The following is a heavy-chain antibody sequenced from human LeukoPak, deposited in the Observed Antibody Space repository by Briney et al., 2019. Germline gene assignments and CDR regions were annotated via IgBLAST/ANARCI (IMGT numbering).Heavy chain of an antibody. D-gene: IGHD3-16*01. J-gene: IGHJ4*02. CDR2: INDSGSS. CDR1: GGSFSGYY. V-gene: IGHV4-34*01. CDR3: ARLPTDYDYVWGSSY. Sequence: SETLSLTCAVYGGSFSGYYWSWIRQPPGKGLEWIGGINDSGSSNYSPSLKSRVTISVDASKNQFSLTLSSVTAADTAVYYCARLPTDYDYVWGSSYWGQGTLVTVSS.